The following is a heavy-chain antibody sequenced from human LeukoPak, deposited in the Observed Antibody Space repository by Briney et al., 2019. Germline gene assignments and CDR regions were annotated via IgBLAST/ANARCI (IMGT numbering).Heavy chain of an antibody. D-gene: IGHD5-24*01. CDR3: ARRGDGYPYYFDY. J-gene: IGHJ4*02. CDR2: IHYGGNT. Sequence: SETLSLTCTISAGSISGYYWSWIRQPPGKGLEWIGYIHYGGNTNYNPSLKSRVSISVDTSKNQFSLKLSSVTAADTAVYYCARRGDGYPYYFDYWGQGPLVTVSS. V-gene: IGHV4-59*08. CDR1: AGSISGYY.